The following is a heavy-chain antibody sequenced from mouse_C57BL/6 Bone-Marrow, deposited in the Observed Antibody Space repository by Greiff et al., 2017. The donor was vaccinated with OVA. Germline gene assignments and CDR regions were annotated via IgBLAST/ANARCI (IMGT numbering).Heavy chain of an antibody. Sequence: DVQLQESGPGLVKPSQSLSLTCSVTGYSITSGYYWNWIRQFPGNKLEWMGYISYDGSNNYNPSLKNRISITRDTSKNQFFLKLNSVTTEDTATYYCARDYYGSSYRCYWYFDVWGTGTTVTVSS. J-gene: IGHJ1*03. CDR1: GYSITSGYY. V-gene: IGHV3-6*01. CDR2: ISYDGSN. CDR3: ARDYYGSSYRCYWYFDV. D-gene: IGHD1-1*01.